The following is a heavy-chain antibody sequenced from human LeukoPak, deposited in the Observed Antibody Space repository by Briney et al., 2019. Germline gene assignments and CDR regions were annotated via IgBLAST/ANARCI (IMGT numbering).Heavy chain of an antibody. CDR1: GYSFTSYW. J-gene: IGHJ4*02. CDR3: ASTVPVTYYYDSSGYPLYY. CDR2: IYPGDSDN. V-gene: IGHV5-51*01. D-gene: IGHD3-22*01. Sequence: GESLKISCKGSGYSFTSYWIGWVRQMPGKGLEWMGIIYPGDSDNRYSPSFQGQVTTSADKSISTAYLQWSSLKASDTAMYYCASTVPVTYYYDSSGYPLYYWGQGTLVTVSS.